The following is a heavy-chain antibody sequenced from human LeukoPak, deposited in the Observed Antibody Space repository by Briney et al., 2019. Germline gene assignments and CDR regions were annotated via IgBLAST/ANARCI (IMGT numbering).Heavy chain of an antibody. V-gene: IGHV4-34*01. CDR1: GGSFSGYY. D-gene: IGHD1-26*01. J-gene: IGHJ4*02. Sequence: SETLSLTCAVYGGSFSGYYWSWIRQPPGKGLEWIGEINHSGSTNYNPSLKSRVTISVDTSKNQFSLKLSSVTAADTAVYYCARAKGAQWDFDYWGQGTLVTVSS. CDR2: INHSGST. CDR3: ARAKGAQWDFDY.